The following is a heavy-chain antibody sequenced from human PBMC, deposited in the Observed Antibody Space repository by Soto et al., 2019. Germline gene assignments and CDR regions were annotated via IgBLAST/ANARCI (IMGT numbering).Heavy chain of an antibody. J-gene: IGHJ6*02. D-gene: IGHD5-18*01. V-gene: IGHV3-33*01. CDR3: ARDGIQLWLRPCGMDV. CDR1: GFTFSSYG. CDR2: IWYDGSNK. Sequence: GGSLRLSCAASGFTFSSYGMHWVRQAPGKGLEWVAVIWYDGSNKYYADSVKGRFTISRDNSKNTLYLQMNSLRAEDTAVYYCARDGIQLWLRPCGMDVWGQGTTVTVSS.